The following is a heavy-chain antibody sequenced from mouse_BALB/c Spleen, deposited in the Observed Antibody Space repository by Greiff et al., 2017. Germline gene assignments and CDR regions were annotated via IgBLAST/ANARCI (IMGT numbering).Heavy chain of an antibody. CDR2: IWGDGST. CDR3: ARGLIYDGYAFAY. CDR1: GFSLTGYG. J-gene: IGHJ3*01. Sequence: VKLVESGPGLVAPSQSLSITCTVSGFSLTGYGVNWVRQPPGKGLEWLGMIWGDGSTDYNSALKSRLSISKDNSKSQVFLKMNSLQTDDTARYYSARGLIYDGYAFAYWGQGTLVTVSA. D-gene: IGHD2-3*01. V-gene: IGHV2-6-7*01.